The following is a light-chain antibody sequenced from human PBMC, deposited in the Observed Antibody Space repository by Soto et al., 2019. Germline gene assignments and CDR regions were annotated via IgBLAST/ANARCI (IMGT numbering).Light chain of an antibody. V-gene: IGLV1-44*01. J-gene: IGLJ1*01. CDR3: EAWDDSLNGYV. Sequence: VLIQPPSVSGTPGQRVTISCSGSTSNIGSNAVNWYQQLPGTAPTLLIYSNNQRPSGVPDRFSGSKSGTSASLAIRGLQSEDEADYYCEAWDDSLNGYVFGTGTKVTVL. CDR1: TSNIGSNA. CDR2: SNN.